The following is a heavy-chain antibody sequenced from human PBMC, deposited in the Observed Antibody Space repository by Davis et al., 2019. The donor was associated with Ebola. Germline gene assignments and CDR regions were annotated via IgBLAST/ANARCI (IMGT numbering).Heavy chain of an antibody. CDR3: ASPLYCSGTSCYYYYMDV. CDR1: GYTFINYH. D-gene: IGHD2-2*01. J-gene: IGHJ6*03. CDR2: TIPILGIT. V-gene: IGHV1-69*10. Sequence: SVKVSCKASGYTFINYHMHWVRQAPGQGLEWMGGTIPILGITNYAQKFQGRVTITADKSTSTAYMELTSLRSEDTAVYYCASPLYCSGTSCYYYYMDVWGKGTTVTVSS.